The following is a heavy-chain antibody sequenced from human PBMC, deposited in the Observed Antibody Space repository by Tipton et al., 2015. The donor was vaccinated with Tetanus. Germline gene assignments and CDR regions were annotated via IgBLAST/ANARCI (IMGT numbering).Heavy chain of an antibody. CDR1: GGSLSSGTFY. D-gene: IGHD6-13*01. Sequence: LRLSCSLSGGSLSSGTFYWDWIRQRPGKGLEWIGNIYYNGNTLENPSVKGRVTLSLDKSKNQFSLKLRSVTAADSAVYYCARGRQRLVPAGFDLWGQGTLVTVSS. J-gene: IGHJ5*02. CDR2: IYYNGNT. V-gene: IGHV4-39*07. CDR3: ARGRQRLVPAGFDL.